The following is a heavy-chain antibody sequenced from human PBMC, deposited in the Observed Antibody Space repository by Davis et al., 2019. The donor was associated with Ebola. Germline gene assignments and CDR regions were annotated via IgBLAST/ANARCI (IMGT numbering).Heavy chain of an antibody. D-gene: IGHD2-15*01. Sequence: ASVKVSCKASGYTFSDYGIRWVRQAPGQGLEWMGWIRTSNGETKLAQNLQGRVTMTTDRSTSTVYIDLRSLTSDDTAVYYCARDWDCTGGSCRNCFNPWGQGTQVIVSA. CDR3: ARDWDCTGGSCRNCFNP. J-gene: IGHJ5*02. V-gene: IGHV1-18*01. CDR2: IRTSNGET. CDR1: GYTFSDYG.